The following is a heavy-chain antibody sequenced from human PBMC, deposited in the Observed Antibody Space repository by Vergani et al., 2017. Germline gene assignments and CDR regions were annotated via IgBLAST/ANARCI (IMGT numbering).Heavy chain of an antibody. Sequence: QVQLQESGPGLVKPSETLSLTCTVSGGSISSYYWSWIRQPPGKGLEWIGYIYYSGTTKYNPSLQSRVTISVDTSKNQFSLKLSSVTASDTAVYYCAGGMYCSSTSCYAGAYYYYGMDVWGQGTTVTVSS. CDR2: IYYSGTT. D-gene: IGHD2-2*01. CDR1: GGSISSYY. V-gene: IGHV4-59*01. CDR3: AGGMYCSSTSCYAGAYYYYGMDV. J-gene: IGHJ6*02.